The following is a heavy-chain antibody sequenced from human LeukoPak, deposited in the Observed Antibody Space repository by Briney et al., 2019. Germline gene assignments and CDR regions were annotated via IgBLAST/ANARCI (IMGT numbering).Heavy chain of an antibody. J-gene: IGHJ4*02. CDR1: GVSISGFY. CDR3: ARARNGFDY. CDR2: IYYSGTT. Sequence: PSETLSLTCTVSGVSISGFYWSWIRQPPGKGLEWIGCIYYSGTTNYNPSLKSRVTISVDTSKNQFSLKLSSVTAADTAVYYCARARNGFDYWGQGTLVTVSS. V-gene: IGHV4-59*01.